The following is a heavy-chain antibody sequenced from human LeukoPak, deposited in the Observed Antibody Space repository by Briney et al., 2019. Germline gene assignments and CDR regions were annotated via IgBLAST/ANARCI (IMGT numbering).Heavy chain of an antibody. V-gene: IGHV5-51*01. CDR2: IYPGDSDT. J-gene: IGHJ4*02. CDR3: ARRENYYGSGSSYYFDY. Sequence: GASVKVSCKGSGYSFTSYWIGWVRQMPGKGLEWMGIIYPGDSDTRYSPSFQGQVTISADKSISTAYLQWSSLKASDTAMYYCARRENYYGSGSSYYFDYWGQGTLVTVSS. CDR1: GYSFTSYW. D-gene: IGHD3-10*01.